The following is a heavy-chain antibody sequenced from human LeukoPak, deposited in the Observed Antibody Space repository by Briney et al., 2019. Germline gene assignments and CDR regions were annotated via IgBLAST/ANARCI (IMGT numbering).Heavy chain of an antibody. CDR3: AKSLIKSVGY. CDR1: GFTFSSYA. CDR2: FRGSGGST. J-gene: IGHJ4*02. V-gene: IGHV3-23*01. Sequence: GGSLRLSCAASGFTFSSYAMSGVRQAPGKGLEWVSAFRGSGGSTYYADSVKGRFTISRDNSKNTLYLQMISVRTEDTAVYYCAKSLIKSVGYWGQGTLVTVSS. D-gene: IGHD3-16*01.